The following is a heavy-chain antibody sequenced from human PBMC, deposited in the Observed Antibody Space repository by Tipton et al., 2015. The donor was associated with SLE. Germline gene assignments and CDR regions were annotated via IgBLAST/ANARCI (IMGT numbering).Heavy chain of an antibody. V-gene: IGHV3-33*01. Sequence: SLRLSCAASGFIFSSYGLHWVRPAPGKGLEWVAVIWYDGGNKYYVDSVKDRFTISRDNSKSTVYLQMNSLRAEDTAVYYCARAPTTVTITGGSDVWGQGTMVTVSS. CDR3: ARAPTTVTITGGSDV. CDR1: GFIFSSYG. J-gene: IGHJ3*01. CDR2: IWYDGGNK. D-gene: IGHD4-17*01.